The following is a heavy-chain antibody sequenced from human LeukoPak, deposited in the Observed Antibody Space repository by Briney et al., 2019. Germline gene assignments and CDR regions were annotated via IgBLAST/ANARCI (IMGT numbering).Heavy chain of an antibody. Sequence: PGGSLRLSCAASGFTFSSIAMTWVRQAPEKGLEWVSTIRSNGDTTYNADSVKGRFTISRDNSKNTLYLQLNSLRVEDTAIYYCAKGQELDDGVFDSWGQGTLVTVSS. V-gene: IGHV3-23*01. CDR1: GFTFSSIA. J-gene: IGHJ4*02. D-gene: IGHD1-1*01. CDR2: IRSNGDTT. CDR3: AKGQELDDGVFDS.